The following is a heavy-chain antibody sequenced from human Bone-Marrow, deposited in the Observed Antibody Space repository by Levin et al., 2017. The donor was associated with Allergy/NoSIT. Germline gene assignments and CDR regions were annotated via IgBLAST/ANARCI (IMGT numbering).Heavy chain of an antibody. V-gene: IGHV3-33*01. J-gene: IGHJ6*02. D-gene: IGHD1-26*01. CDR1: GFTFSSYG. CDR3: ARRGGKVESSGKRTAMDV. Sequence: PGGSLRLSCAASGFTFSSYGMHWVRQAPGKGLEWVADIWYDGSNKYYADSVKGRFTISKDNSKKTLYLQMNNLRADDTAVYYCARRGGKVESSGKRTAMDVWGQGTTVTVSS. CDR2: IWYDGSNK.